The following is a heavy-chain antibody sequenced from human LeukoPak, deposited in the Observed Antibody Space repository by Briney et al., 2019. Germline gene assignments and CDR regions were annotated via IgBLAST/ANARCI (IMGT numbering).Heavy chain of an antibody. CDR1: GYSFTSYW. V-gene: IGHV5-51*01. CDR2: IYPGDSDT. D-gene: IGHD2-15*01. CDR3: ARHLSYCSGGSCYDPEYFQH. J-gene: IGHJ1*01. Sequence: GESLKISCKGSGYSFTSYWIGWVRHMPGKGLERMGIIYPGDSDTRYRHSFQGQVTISADKSISSAYLQWSSLKASDTAMYYCARHLSYCSGGSCYDPEYFQHWGQGTLVTVSS.